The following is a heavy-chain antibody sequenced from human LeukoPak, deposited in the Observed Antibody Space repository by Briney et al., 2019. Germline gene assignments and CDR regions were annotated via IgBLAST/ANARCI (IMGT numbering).Heavy chain of an antibody. V-gene: IGHV3-66*04. Sequence: PGGSLRLSCAASGFAVNGNYMSWVRQAPGQGLEWVSVIYSGGSTSYADSVKGRFTISRDNSKNTLYLQMNSLRVEDTAVYYCARLVNPYDILTGYYHYFDYWGQGMLVTVSS. D-gene: IGHD3-9*01. CDR2: IYSGGST. CDR1: GFAVNGNY. CDR3: ARLVNPYDILTGYYHYFDY. J-gene: IGHJ4*02.